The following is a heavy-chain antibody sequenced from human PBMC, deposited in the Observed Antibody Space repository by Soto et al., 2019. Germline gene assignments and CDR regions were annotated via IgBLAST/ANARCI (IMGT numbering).Heavy chain of an antibody. V-gene: IGHV3-21*01. J-gene: IGHJ6*02. Sequence: GGSLRLSCAASGFTFSSYTMNWVRQAPGKGLEWVAGLSASGSRTFYAESVKGRFTISRDNAKNSLYLQMNSLRAEDTAVYYCARSGRSSSGGGNYYGMDVWGQGTTVTVSS. CDR1: GFTFSSYT. CDR2: LSASGSRT. D-gene: IGHD6-19*01. CDR3: ARSGRSSSGGGNYYGMDV.